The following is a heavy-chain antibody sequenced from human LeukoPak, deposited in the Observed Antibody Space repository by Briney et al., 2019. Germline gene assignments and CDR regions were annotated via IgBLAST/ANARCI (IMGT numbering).Heavy chain of an antibody. CDR2: ISSSGSTI. V-gene: IGHV3-11*01. D-gene: IGHD3-22*01. Sequence: GGSLRLSCAASGFTFSDYYMSWIRQAPGKGPEWVSYISSSGSTIYYADSVKGRFTISRDNAKNSLYLQMNSLRAEDTAVYYCARDDSSGPYYFDYWGQGTLVTVSS. CDR1: GFTFSDYY. CDR3: ARDDSSGPYYFDY. J-gene: IGHJ4*02.